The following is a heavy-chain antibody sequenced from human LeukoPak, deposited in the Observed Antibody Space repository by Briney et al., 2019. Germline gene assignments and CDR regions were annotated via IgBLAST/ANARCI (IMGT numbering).Heavy chain of an antibody. CDR3: AKEVVPAAIPCDY. J-gene: IGHJ4*02. Sequence: SGGSLRLSCAAPGFTFSSYAMSGFRKPPGKGLGWVSAISGSGGSRYYADSVNGRFTICRDNSKNTLYLQMNSVRADDTPVYYCAKEVVPAAIPCDYWGQGTLVTVSS. V-gene: IGHV3-23*01. D-gene: IGHD2-2*01. CDR1: GFTFSSYA. CDR2: ISGSGGSR.